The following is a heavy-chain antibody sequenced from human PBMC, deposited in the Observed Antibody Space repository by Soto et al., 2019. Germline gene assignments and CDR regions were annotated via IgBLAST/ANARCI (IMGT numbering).Heavy chain of an antibody. CDR2: INPNSSGT. Sequence: SVEVSFKAAWYILICNYIHWVRQKPGQGLEWMGWINPNSSGTVYAQKFQGRVTMTRDTSLTTVYMQLNRLTSDESAVYYCARDLIVDGPDKYVMDVWGQGTTVTVS. CDR3: ARDLIVDGPDKYVMDV. J-gene: IGHJ6*02. D-gene: IGHD3-22*01. V-gene: IGHV1-2*02. CDR1: WYILICNY.